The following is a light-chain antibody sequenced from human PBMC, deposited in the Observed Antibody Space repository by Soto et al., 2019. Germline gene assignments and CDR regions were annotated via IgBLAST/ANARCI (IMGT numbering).Light chain of an antibody. Sequence: QSVLTQPASVSGSPGQSITISCTGTSSDVGRYNLVSWYQQHPGKAPKLMIYEASKRPSGVSDRFSGSKSGNTASLTISGLQAEDEADYYCCSYAGSSTFLVLGGGTKVTVL. CDR2: EAS. V-gene: IGLV2-23*01. J-gene: IGLJ2*01. CDR3: CSYAGSSTFLV. CDR1: SSDVGRYNL.